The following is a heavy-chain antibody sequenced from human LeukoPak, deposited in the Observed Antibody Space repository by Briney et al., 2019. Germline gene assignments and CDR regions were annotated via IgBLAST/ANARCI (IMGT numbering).Heavy chain of an antibody. CDR3: ARGDCSTISCPFDP. J-gene: IGHJ5*02. Sequence: ASVKVSCKASGYTFTGYYIRWVRQAPGQGLEWMGWISPNSGGTKYAQNFQGRVTMTRDTSISTAYMELNRLRSDDTAVYYCARGDCSTISCPFDPWGQGTLVTVPS. D-gene: IGHD2-2*01. CDR1: GYTFTGYY. CDR2: ISPNSGGT. V-gene: IGHV1-2*02.